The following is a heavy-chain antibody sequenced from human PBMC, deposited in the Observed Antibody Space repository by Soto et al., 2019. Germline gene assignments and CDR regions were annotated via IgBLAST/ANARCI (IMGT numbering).Heavy chain of an antibody. V-gene: IGHV3-30-3*01. Sequence: PGGSLRLSCAASGFTFSSYAMHWVRQAPGKGLEWVAVISYDGSNKYYADSVKGRFTISRDNSKNTLYLQMNSLRAEDTAVYYCARDGAGLRAAAGPYFDYWGQGTLVTVSS. CDR1: GFTFSSYA. J-gene: IGHJ4*02. CDR2: ISYDGSNK. CDR3: ARDGAGLRAAAGPYFDY. D-gene: IGHD6-13*01.